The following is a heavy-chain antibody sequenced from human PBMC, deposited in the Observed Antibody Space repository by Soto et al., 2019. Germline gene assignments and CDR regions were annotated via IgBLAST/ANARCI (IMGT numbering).Heavy chain of an antibody. CDR1: GFTFSSYS. D-gene: IGHD5-12*01. CDR2: ISSSSSYI. Sequence: PGGSLRLSCAASGFTFSSYSMNWVRQAPGKGLEWVSSISSSSSYIYYADSVKGRFTISRDNAKNSLYLQMNSLRAEDTAVYYCASGGLATIYLDYWGQGTLVTVSS. CDR3: ASGGLATIYLDY. V-gene: IGHV3-21*01. J-gene: IGHJ4*02.